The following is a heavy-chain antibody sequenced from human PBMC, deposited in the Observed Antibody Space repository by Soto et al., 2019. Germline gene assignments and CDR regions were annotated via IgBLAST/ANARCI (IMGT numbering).Heavy chain of an antibody. CDR1: GFTFSSYA. J-gene: IGHJ4*02. CDR3: AKVHDYGDLRY. V-gene: IGHV3-23*01. CDR2: ISGSGGST. D-gene: IGHD4-17*01. Sequence: EVQLLESGGGLVQPGGSLRLSCAASGFTFSSYAMSWVRQAPGKGLEWVSAISGSGGSTYYADSVKGRFTISRDNSKNTLSLQMHSMRAEDPAVYYSAKVHDYGDLRYWGQGTLVTAS.